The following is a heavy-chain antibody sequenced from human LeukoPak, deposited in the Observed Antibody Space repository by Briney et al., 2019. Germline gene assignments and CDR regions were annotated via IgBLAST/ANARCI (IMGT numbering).Heavy chain of an antibody. CDR1: GFTFDDYG. D-gene: IGHD3-10*01. CDR2: ISGSGGST. Sequence: PGGSLRLSCAASGFTFDDYGMSWVRQAPGKGLEWVSAISGSGGSTYYADSVKGRFTISRDNSKNTLYLQMNSLRAEDTAVYYCAKDGGLLWFGELPRTFYYMDVWGKGTTVTVSS. J-gene: IGHJ6*03. CDR3: AKDGGLLWFGELPRTFYYMDV. V-gene: IGHV3-23*01.